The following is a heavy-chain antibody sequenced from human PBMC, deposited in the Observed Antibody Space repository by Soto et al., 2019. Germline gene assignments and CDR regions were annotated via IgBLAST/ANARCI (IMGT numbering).Heavy chain of an antibody. CDR2: ISGSGDST. CDR3: AKENRRGYCSGGICYGYFDY. V-gene: IGHV3-23*01. J-gene: IGHJ4*02. D-gene: IGHD2-15*01. Sequence: EVQLLESGGGLVQPGGSLRLSCTASGFTFSNYAMSWVRQAPGKGLEWVSTISGSGDSTNYADSVKGQFAISRDNSNNMLYVQMDSLRVEDTAVYYCAKENRRGYCSGGICYGYFDYWGQGTLVIVSS. CDR1: GFTFSNYA.